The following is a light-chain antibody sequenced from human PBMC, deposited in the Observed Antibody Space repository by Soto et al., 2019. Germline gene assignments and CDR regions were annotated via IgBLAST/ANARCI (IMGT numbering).Light chain of an antibody. CDR2: GAS. V-gene: IGKV3-20*01. CDR1: QSVSSSY. Sequence: EIVLTQSPGTLSLSPGERATLSCRASQSVSSSYLAWYQQKPGQPPRLIIYGASSRATANPDRFSGGGSWTNFTLIISSLEPDDFAVYYCQQYGSSPRQVTFGPWTKVDIK. CDR3: QQYGSSPRQVT. J-gene: IGKJ3*01.